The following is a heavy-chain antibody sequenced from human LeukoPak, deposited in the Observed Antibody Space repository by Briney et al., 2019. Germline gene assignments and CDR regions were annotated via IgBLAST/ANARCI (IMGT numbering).Heavy chain of an antibody. CDR3: ARVRAGGTMVRGVILD. Sequence: ASVTVSCKASGYTFTSYGISWVRQAPGQGLEWMGWISAYNGNTNYAQKLQGRVTMTTDTSTSTAYMELRSLRSDDTAVYCCARVRAGGTMVRGVILDWGQGTLVTVSS. CDR2: ISAYNGNT. J-gene: IGHJ4*02. V-gene: IGHV1-18*01. CDR1: GYTFTSYG. D-gene: IGHD3-10*01.